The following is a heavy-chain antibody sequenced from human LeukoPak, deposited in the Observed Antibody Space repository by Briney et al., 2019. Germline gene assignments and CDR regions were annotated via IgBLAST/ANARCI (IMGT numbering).Heavy chain of an antibody. J-gene: IGHJ6*03. Sequence: SETLSLTCTVSGGSISSYYWSWIRQPPGKGLEWIGYIYYSGSTNYNPSLKSRVIISVDTSKNQFSLKLSSVTAADTAVYYCARVEEGYGSGRRENYYYYMDVWGKGTTVTISS. CDR2: IYYSGST. V-gene: IGHV4-59*01. CDR1: GGSISSYY. CDR3: ARVEEGYGSGRRENYYYYMDV. D-gene: IGHD3-10*01.